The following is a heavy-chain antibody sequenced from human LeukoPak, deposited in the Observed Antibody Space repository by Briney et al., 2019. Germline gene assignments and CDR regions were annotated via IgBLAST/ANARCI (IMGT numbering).Heavy chain of an antibody. CDR1: GFTFSRYW. CDR2: ISGDGSST. D-gene: IGHD2-15*01. J-gene: IGHJ6*02. CDR3: ARGSCCSMDV. Sequence: GGSLRLSCAASGFTFSRYWMHWVRQAPGMGLVWVSRISGDGSSTNYADSVKRRFTISRDNAKNTLYLQMNSLRAEDTAVYYCARGSCCSMDVWGQGTTVTVSS. V-gene: IGHV3-74*01.